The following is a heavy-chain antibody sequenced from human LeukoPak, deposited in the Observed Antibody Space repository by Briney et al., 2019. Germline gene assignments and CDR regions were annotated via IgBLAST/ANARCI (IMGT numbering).Heavy chain of an antibody. Sequence: GGSLRLSCAASGFTFSNYWMSWVRQAPGKGLEWVANINQDGSEKYYVDSVKGRFTISRDNAKNSLYLQMNSLRAEDTAVYYCARGFYYYMDVWGKGTTVTVSS. J-gene: IGHJ6*03. CDR3: ARGFYYYMDV. CDR2: INQDGSEK. V-gene: IGHV3-7*01. CDR1: GFTFSNYW.